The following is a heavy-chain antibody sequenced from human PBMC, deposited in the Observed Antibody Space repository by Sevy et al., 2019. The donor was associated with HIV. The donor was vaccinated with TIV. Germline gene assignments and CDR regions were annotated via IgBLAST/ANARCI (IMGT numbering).Heavy chain of an antibody. CDR3: ARQVVIRKRLYYYYGMDV. CDR1: GYSFTSYW. Sequence: GESLKISCKGSGYSFTSYWIGWVRQMPGKGLEWMGIIYPGDSDTRYSPSFQGQVTISADKSISTAYLQWSSLEASDTAMYYCARQVVIRKRLYYYYGMDVWGQGTTVTVSS. D-gene: IGHD3-22*01. J-gene: IGHJ6*02. CDR2: IYPGDSDT. V-gene: IGHV5-51*01.